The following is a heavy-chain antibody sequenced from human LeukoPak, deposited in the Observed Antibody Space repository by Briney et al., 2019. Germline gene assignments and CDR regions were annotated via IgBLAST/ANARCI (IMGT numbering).Heavy chain of an antibody. Sequence: GGSLRLSCAASGFTFSSYSMNWVRQAPGKGLEWVSAISSSSSYIYYADSVKGRFTISGDNAKNSLYLQMNSLRAEDTAVYYCAELGITMIGGVWGKGTTVTISS. CDR1: GFTFSSYS. CDR3: AELGITMIGGV. V-gene: IGHV3-21*01. J-gene: IGHJ6*04. CDR2: ISSSSSYI. D-gene: IGHD3-10*02.